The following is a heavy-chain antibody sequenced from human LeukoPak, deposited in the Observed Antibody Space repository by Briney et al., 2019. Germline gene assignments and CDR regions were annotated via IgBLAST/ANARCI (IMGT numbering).Heavy chain of an antibody. J-gene: IGHJ4*02. Sequence: ASVKVSCKASGYTFTSYYMHWVRQAPGQGLEWMGVSNPSGVGTNYARKFQGRVTMTRDTSTTTVYMELSSLRSEDTAVYYCAREESGGYFDYWGQGTLVTVSS. V-gene: IGHV1-46*01. CDR2: SNPSGVGT. CDR1: GYTFTSYY. CDR3: AREESGGYFDY. D-gene: IGHD2-8*02.